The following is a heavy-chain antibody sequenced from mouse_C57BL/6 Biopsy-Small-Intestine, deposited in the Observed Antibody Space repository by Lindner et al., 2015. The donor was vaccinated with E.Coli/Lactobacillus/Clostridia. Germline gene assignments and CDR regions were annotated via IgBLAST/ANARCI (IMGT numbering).Heavy chain of an antibody. CDR1: GYAFTSYL. D-gene: IGHD2-4*01. CDR3: ARRLPYAMDY. J-gene: IGHJ4*01. Sequence: VQLQESGAELVRPGTSVKVSCKASGYAFTSYLIEWVKQRPGQGLEWIGVIYPGSGATNYNEKFKGKATLTADKSSSTACVELRSLTSEDSAVYFCARRLPYAMDYWGQGTSVTVSS. CDR2: IYPGSGAT. V-gene: IGHV1-54*01.